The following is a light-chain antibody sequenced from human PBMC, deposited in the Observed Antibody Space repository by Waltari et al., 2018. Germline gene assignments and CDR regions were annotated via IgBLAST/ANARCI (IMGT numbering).Light chain of an antibody. Sequence: ELVLTQSPGTLSLSPGERATLSCRASQSVRSSYLAWYQQKPGQAPRLLIYGASSRDTGVPDRFSGSGSVTDFTLTISRLEPEDFAVYYCQQYGSSLYTFGQGTKLEIK. CDR1: QSVRSSY. CDR2: GAS. V-gene: IGKV3-20*01. J-gene: IGKJ2*01. CDR3: QQYGSSLYT.